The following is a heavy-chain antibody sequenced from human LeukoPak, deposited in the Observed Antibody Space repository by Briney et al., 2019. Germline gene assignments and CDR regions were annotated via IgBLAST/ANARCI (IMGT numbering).Heavy chain of an antibody. CDR1: GGTFSSYA. J-gene: IGHJ4*02. Sequence: SVKVSCKASGGTFSSYAISWVRQAPGQGLEWMGGIIPIFGTAHYAQKFQGRVTITADESTSTAYMELSSLRSEDTAVYYCASFKDPTYYFDYWGQGTLVTVSS. CDR3: ASFKDPTYYFDY. CDR2: IIPIFGTA. V-gene: IGHV1-69*01. D-gene: IGHD3-16*01.